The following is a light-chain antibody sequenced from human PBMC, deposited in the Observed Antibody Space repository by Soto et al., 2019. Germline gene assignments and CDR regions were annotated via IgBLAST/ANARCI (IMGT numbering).Light chain of an antibody. Sequence: EIVLTQSPGTLSLSPGERATLSCRASQSVGSSYLAWYQQRPGQAPRLLIYGTSSRATGIPDRFSGSGSETDFTLTIGRLEPEDFAVYYCQQYGSSPITFGQGTRLEIK. CDR1: QSVGSSY. CDR3: QQYGSSPIT. J-gene: IGKJ5*01. CDR2: GTS. V-gene: IGKV3-20*01.